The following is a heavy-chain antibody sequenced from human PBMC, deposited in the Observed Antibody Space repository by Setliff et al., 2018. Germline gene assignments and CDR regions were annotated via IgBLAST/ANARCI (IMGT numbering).Heavy chain of an antibody. Sequence: GGSLRLSCGASGFTYKNDWVSWVRQAPGKGLEWLASINPDGSEKYYVDSVKGRFTISRDNAKNSLSLQMNSLRTEDTAVYYCFGAGTCSYWGQGTQVTVSS. D-gene: IGHD3-10*01. CDR3: FGAGTCSY. V-gene: IGHV3-7*01. CDR2: INPDGSEK. CDR1: GFTYKNDW. J-gene: IGHJ4*02.